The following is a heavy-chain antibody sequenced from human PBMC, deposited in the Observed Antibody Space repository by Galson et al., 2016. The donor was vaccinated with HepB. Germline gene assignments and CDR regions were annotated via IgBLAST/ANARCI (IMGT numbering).Heavy chain of an antibody. V-gene: IGHV3-7*01. J-gene: IGHJ4*02. D-gene: IGHD2-15*01. CDR1: TFTFSNYW. Sequence: LILSCADSTFTFSNYWMTWVRQAPGKGLEWVANIKPDGCEKYYVDSVKGRFTISRDNAKKSLYLQMNSLRAEDTAVYYCARRSCTAVACYSASYRCFDSWGQGTLVTVSS. CDR3: ARRSCTAVACYSASYRCFDS. CDR2: IKPDGCEK.